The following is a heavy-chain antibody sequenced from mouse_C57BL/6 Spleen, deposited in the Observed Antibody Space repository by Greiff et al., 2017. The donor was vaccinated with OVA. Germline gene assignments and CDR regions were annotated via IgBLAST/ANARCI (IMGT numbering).Heavy chain of an antibody. CDR1: GYTFTDYY. D-gene: IGHD1-1*01. J-gene: IGHJ2*01. CDR3: ARSAFTTVVATNYIDY. Sequence: EVQLQQSGPELVKPGASVKLSCKASGYTFTDYYMNWVKQSHGKSLEWIGALNPNNGGTSYNQKFKGKAPLTVAKSSSTAYMEHRSLTSEDSAVYDCARSAFTTVVATNYIDYWGQGTTLTVSS. V-gene: IGHV1-26*01. CDR2: LNPNNGGT.